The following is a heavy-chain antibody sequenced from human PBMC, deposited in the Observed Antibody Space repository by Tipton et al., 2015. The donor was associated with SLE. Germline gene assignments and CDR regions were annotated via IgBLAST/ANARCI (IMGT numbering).Heavy chain of an antibody. J-gene: IGHJ3*02. V-gene: IGHV4-34*01. D-gene: IGHD3-10*01. CDR2: INHSGST. CDR3: ARKQWFGELSAFDI. CDR1: GESFSGYS. Sequence: TLSLTCAVYGESFSGYSWNWIRQPPGKGLVWVGEINHSGSTNSKPSLKSRVTISVDTSKNQFSLKLNSVTAADTAVYYCARKQWFGELSAFDIWGQGTMVTVSS.